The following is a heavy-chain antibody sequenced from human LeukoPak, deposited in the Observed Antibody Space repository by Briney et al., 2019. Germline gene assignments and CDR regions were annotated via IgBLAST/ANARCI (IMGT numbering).Heavy chain of an antibody. J-gene: IGHJ4*02. CDR1: GFIFSSYA. D-gene: IGHD2-2*01. V-gene: IGHV3-64D*09. Sequence: SGGSLRLSCSASGFIFSSYAMHWVRQAPGKGLEYVSGISSNGGSTYYADSVKGRFTISRDNSKNTLYLQMSSLRGEDTAVYYCVKGYCSSTSCYAFDYWGQGTLVTVSS. CDR3: VKGYCSSTSCYAFDY. CDR2: ISSNGGST.